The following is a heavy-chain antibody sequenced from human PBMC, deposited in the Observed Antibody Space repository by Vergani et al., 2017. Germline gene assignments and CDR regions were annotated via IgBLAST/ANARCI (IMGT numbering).Heavy chain of an antibody. CDR1: GFTFSSYS. Sequence: EVQLVESGGGLVKPGGSLRLSCAASGFTFSSYSMNWVRQAPGKGLEWVSSISSSSSYIYYADSVKGRFTISRDNAKNSLYQQMNSLRAEDTAVYYCARGIAVALFDYWGQGTLVTVSS. J-gene: IGHJ4*02. D-gene: IGHD6-19*01. V-gene: IGHV3-21*01. CDR2: ISSSSSYI. CDR3: ARGIAVALFDY.